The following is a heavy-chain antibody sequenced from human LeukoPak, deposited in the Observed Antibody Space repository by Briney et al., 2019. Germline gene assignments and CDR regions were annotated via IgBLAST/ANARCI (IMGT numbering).Heavy chain of an antibody. D-gene: IGHD2-15*01. CDR1: GFTFSSYG. CDR2: ISYDGSNK. Sequence: PGGSLRLSCAASGFTFSSYGMHWVRQAPGKGLEWVAVISYDGSNKYYADSVKGRFTISRDNSKNTLYLQMNSLRAEDTAVYYCAKDRGYCSGDSCYYFDYWGQGTLVTVSS. V-gene: IGHV3-30*18. J-gene: IGHJ4*02. CDR3: AKDRGYCSGDSCYYFDY.